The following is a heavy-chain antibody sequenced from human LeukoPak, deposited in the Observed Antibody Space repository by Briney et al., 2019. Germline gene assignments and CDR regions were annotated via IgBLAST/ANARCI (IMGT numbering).Heavy chain of an antibody. Sequence: PSETLSLTCTVSGGSISSSSYYWGWIRQPPGKGLEWIGSIYYSGSTYYNPSLKSRVTISVDTSKNQFSLKLSSVTAADTAVYYCARGDGSLHFDYWGQGTLVTVSS. V-gene: IGHV4-39*07. CDR1: GGSISSSSYY. J-gene: IGHJ4*02. CDR3: ARGDGSLHFDY. CDR2: IYYSGST. D-gene: IGHD5-24*01.